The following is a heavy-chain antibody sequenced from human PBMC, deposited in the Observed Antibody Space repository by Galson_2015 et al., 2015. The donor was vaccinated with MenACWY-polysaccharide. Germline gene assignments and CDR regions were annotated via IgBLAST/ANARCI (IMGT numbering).Heavy chain of an antibody. CDR3: ARSADYYGSGSYLGAFVV. CDR1: GFTFSTYS. D-gene: IGHD3-10*01. Sequence: SLRLSCAASGFTFSTYSMNWVRQAPGKGLEWVSSISSSSSYIYYADSVKGRFTISRDNAKNSLYLQMNSLRAEDTAVFYCARSADYYGSGSYLGAFVVWGQGTVVTVSS. V-gene: IGHV3-21*01. J-gene: IGHJ3*01. CDR2: ISSSSSYI.